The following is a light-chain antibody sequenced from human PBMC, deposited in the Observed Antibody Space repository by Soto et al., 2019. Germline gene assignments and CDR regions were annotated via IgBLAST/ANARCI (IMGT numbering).Light chain of an antibody. CDR1: QGISSY. CDR2: AAS. CDR3: QQSYRTPYT. J-gene: IGKJ2*01. Sequence: DIQMTQSPSSLSASVGDRVTITCRASQGISSYLNWYQQKPGKAPKLLIYAASSLQSGVPSRFSGSGSGTDFTLTIRSLQPEDFATYYCQQSYRTPYTFGQGTKLEIK. V-gene: IGKV1-39*01.